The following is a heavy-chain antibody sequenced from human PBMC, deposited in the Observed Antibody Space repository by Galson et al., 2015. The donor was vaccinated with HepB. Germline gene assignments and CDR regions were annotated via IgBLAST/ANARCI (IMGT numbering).Heavy chain of an antibody. V-gene: IGHV4-59*01. CDR1: GYSIISDY. CDR2: FYHSGST. D-gene: IGHD2-2*01. CDR3: ARIQAAAAMVTN. J-gene: IGHJ4*02. Sequence: SETLSLTCAVSGYSIISDYWTWIRQPPGKGLEWIAYFYHSGSTYSNPSLESRVSISLDTSKNQFSLKLSSVTAADTAVYYCARIQAAAAMVTNGGQGTLDTVSS.